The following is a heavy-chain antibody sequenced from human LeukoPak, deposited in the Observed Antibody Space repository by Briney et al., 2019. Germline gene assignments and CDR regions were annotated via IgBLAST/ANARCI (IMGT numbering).Heavy chain of an antibody. CDR1: GFTFSSYS. CDR3: ARYSGSYFYFYYYMDV. J-gene: IGHJ6*03. CDR2: ISSSGSTI. V-gene: IGHV3-48*01. Sequence: GGSLRLSCAASGFTFSSYSMNWVRQAPGKGLEWVPYISSSGSTIYYADSMKGRFTISRDNAKNSLYLQMNSLRAEDTAVYYCARYSGSYFYFYYYMDVWGKGTTVTVSS. D-gene: IGHD1-26*01.